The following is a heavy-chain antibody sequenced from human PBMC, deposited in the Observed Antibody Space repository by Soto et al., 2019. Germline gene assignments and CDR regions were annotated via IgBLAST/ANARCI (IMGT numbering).Heavy chain of an antibody. CDR3: ARDLVHGYCSGGSCVGGRFDY. J-gene: IGHJ4*02. D-gene: IGHD2-15*01. CDR2: IIPIFGTA. V-gene: IGHV1-69*01. CDR1: GGTFSSYA. Sequence: QVQLVQSGAEVKKPGSSVKVSCKASGGTFSSYAISWVRQAPGQGLEWMGGIIPIFGTANYAQQFQGRVTITADESTSTDYMELSSLRSEDTAVYYCARDLVHGYCSGGSCVGGRFDYWGQGTLVTVSS.